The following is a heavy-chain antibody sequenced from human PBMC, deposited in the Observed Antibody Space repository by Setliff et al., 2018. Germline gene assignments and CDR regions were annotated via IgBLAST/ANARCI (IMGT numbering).Heavy chain of an antibody. J-gene: IGHJ4*02. Sequence: SETLSLTCSVAGGSMSNYFWSWVRRPPGKGLEWIGYIHISGSTNYNPSLKSRVTISVDTSKNQFSLKLSSVTAADTAVYYCGRARFYYDDNDFSWGQGTLVTVSS. CDR3: GRARFYYDDNDFS. D-gene: IGHD3-22*01. CDR1: GGSMSNYF. V-gene: IGHV4-4*08. CDR2: IHISGST.